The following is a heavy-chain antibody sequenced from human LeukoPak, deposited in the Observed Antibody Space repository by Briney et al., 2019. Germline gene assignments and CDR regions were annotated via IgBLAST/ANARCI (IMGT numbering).Heavy chain of an antibody. D-gene: IGHD6-19*01. CDR2: ITVSGDTT. CDR3: AKAYSSGWAPYDY. Sequence: GGSLRLSCAASGFTLSSHVMRWVRQAPGKGLEWVSDITVSGDTTHYADSVKGRFTISRDNSESTLSLQMTSLRAEDTAVYYCAKAYSSGWAPYDYWGQGTLVTVSS. J-gene: IGHJ4*02. CDR1: GFTLSSHV. V-gene: IGHV3-23*01.